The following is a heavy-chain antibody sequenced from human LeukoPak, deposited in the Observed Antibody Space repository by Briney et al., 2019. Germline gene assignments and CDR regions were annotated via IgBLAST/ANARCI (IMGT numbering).Heavy chain of an antibody. CDR2: ISYDGSNK. J-gene: IGHJ4*02. CDR3: AKGRTNFDY. Sequence: GRSLRLSCAASGFTFSSYGMHWVRQAPGKGLEWVAVISYDGSNKYYADSVKGRFTISRDNSKNTLYLQMNSLRAEDTAVYYCAKGRTNFDYWGQGTLVTVSS. V-gene: IGHV3-30*18. D-gene: IGHD3/OR15-3a*01. CDR1: GFTFSSYG.